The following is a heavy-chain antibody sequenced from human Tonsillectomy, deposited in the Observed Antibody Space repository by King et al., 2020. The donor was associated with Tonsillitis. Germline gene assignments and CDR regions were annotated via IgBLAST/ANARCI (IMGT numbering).Heavy chain of an antibody. CDR1: GGSISSSSYH. D-gene: IGHD3-22*01. V-gene: IGHV4-39*07. Sequence: LQLQESGPGLVKPSETLSLICTVSGGSISSSSYHWGWIRQPPGKGLEWIGSIYHSGSTYYNPSLKSRVTISVDTSKHQFSLKLSSVTAADTAVYYCARDDSSGYDYYYYGMDVWGQGPTVTVSS. J-gene: IGHJ6*02. CDR2: IYHSGST. CDR3: ARDDSSGYDYYYYGMDV.